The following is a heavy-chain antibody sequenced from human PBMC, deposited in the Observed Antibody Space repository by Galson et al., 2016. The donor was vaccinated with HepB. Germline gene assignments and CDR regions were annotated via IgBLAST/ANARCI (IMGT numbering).Heavy chain of an antibody. CDR3: ARDAVAVVGTLHFYYYGMDV. D-gene: IGHD6-13*01. CDR1: GGTFSSYA. J-gene: IGHJ6*02. CDR2: IVPILGMS. V-gene: IGHV1-69*04. Sequence: SVKVSCKASGGTFSSYAFSWVRQAPGQGLEWMGRIVPILGMSNYAQKFRGRVTITADISARTAYMELSSLRSEDTAVYYCARDAVAVVGTLHFYYYGMDVWGQGTTVTVSS.